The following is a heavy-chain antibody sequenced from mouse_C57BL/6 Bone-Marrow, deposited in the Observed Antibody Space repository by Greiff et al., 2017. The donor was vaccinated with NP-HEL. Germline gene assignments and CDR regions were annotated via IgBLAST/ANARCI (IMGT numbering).Heavy chain of an antibody. CDR3: AKLTFAY. J-gene: IGHJ3*01. D-gene: IGHD1-1*01. CDR1: GYTFTSYT. CDR2: INPSSGYT. Sequence: VKLQESGAELARPGASVKMSCKASGYTFTSYTMHWVKQRPGQGLEWIGYINPSSGYTKYNQKFKDKATLTADKSSSTAYMQLSSLTSEDSAVYYCAKLTFAYWGQGTLVTVSA. V-gene: IGHV1-4*01.